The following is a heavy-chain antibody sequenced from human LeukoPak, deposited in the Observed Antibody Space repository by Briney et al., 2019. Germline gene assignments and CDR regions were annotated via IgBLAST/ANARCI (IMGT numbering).Heavy chain of an antibody. D-gene: IGHD3-22*01. J-gene: IGHJ4*02. CDR2: IKSKIDGGTT. Sequence: PGGSLRLSCAASGFTFSSTWTSWVRQAPGKGLEWLGRIKSKIDGGTTDYAAPVKGRFTISRDDSKNTLYLQMNSLKTEDTAVYYCATDGYYFDSSGSPSNCWGQGTLVTVSS. V-gene: IGHV3-15*01. CDR3: ATDGYYFDSSGSPSNC. CDR1: GFTFSSTW.